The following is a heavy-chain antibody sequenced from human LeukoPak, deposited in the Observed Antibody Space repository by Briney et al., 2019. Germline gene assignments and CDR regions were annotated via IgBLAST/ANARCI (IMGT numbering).Heavy chain of an antibody. D-gene: IGHD5-18*01. CDR1: GFTFDDYT. Sequence: GGSLRLSCAASGFTFDDYTMHWVRQAPGKGLEWVSLISWDGGSTYYADSAKGRFTISRDNSRNSLYLQMNSLRTEDTALYYCAKDISWGGYSYGYFDYWGEGTLVTVPS. CDR2: ISWDGGST. J-gene: IGHJ4*02. CDR3: AKDISWGGYSYGYFDY. V-gene: IGHV3-43*01.